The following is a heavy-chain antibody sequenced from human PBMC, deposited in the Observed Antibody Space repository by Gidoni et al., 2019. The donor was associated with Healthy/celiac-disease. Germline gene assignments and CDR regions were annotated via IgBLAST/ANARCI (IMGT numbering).Heavy chain of an antibody. CDR1: GYTFTSYD. Sequence: QVQLVQSGAEVKKPGASVKVSCKASGYTFTSYDINWVRQATGQGLEWMGWMNPNSGNTGYAQKVQGRVTMTRNTSISTAYMELSSLRSEDTAVYYCARGPYYDFWSGYYKGAYGMDVWGQGTTVTVSS. CDR2: MNPNSGNT. D-gene: IGHD3-3*01. CDR3: ARGPYYDFWSGYYKGAYGMDV. V-gene: IGHV1-8*01. J-gene: IGHJ6*02.